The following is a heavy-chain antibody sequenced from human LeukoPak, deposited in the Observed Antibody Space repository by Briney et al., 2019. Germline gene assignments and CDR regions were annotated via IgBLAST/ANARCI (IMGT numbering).Heavy chain of an antibody. Sequence: GESLKISCKGSGYSFTSYWIAWVRQMPGKGLEWMGIIYPPDSDTRYSPSFQGQVTISADKSISTAYLQWSGLKASDTAIYYCARSGSAATPLFDFWGQGTLVTVSS. D-gene: IGHD2-2*01. V-gene: IGHV5-51*01. J-gene: IGHJ4*02. CDR3: ARSGSAATPLFDF. CDR2: IYPPDSDT. CDR1: GYSFTSYW.